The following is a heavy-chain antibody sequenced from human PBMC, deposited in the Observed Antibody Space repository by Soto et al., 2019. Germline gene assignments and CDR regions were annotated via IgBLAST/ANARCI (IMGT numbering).Heavy chain of an antibody. CDR2: IYPGDSGV. V-gene: IGHV5-51*01. J-gene: IGHJ3*02. CDR1: GPSFTTDW. Sequence: PGESLKISCKDSGPSFTTDWIGWVRLMPGKGLEWMGIIYPGDSGVTYSPSFQGQVTMSADKSISTTYLQWSSLKASDTAMYFCARYSPELPALEIWGQGTVVTVSS. D-gene: IGHD1-7*01. CDR3: ARYSPELPALEI.